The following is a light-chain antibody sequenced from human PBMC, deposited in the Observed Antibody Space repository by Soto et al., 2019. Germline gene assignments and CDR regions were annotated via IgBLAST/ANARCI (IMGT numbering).Light chain of an antibody. Sequence: DIQITQSPSSLSASVVDRVTITCRASQSISSHLNWYQQKPGVAPKVLIYGASTLQGGVPSRFSGSGSGTEFTLTISSLQPEDFATYYCQQSYNFPLTFGGGTKVDI. J-gene: IGKJ4*01. V-gene: IGKV1-39*01. CDR3: QQSYNFPLT. CDR1: QSISSH. CDR2: GAS.